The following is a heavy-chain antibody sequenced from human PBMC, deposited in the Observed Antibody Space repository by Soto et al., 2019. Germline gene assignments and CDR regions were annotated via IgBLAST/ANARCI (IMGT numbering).Heavy chain of an antibody. V-gene: IGHV1-69*01. CDR2: IIPIFGTA. Sequence: QVQLVQSGAEVKKPGSSVKVSCKASGGTFSSYAISWVRQAPGQGLEWMGGIIPIFGTANYAQKFQGRVTITADESTSTAYMELSSLRSEDAAVYYCARAADCSGGSCYSYGMDVWGQGTTVTVSS. CDR3: ARAADCSGGSCYSYGMDV. J-gene: IGHJ6*02. CDR1: GGTFSSYA. D-gene: IGHD2-15*01.